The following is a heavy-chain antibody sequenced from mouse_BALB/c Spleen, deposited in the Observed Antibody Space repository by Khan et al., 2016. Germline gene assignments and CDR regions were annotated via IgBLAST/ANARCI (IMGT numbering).Heavy chain of an antibody. CDR1: GYTFTDYS. D-gene: IGHD2-3*01. J-gene: IGHJ2*01. CDR2: INTETGEP. CDR3: ARSEEWLLRGY. V-gene: IGHV9-2-1*01. Sequence: QIQLVQSGPELKKPGETVKISCKASGYTFTDYSMHWVKQAPGKGLKWMGWINTETGEPTYADDFKGRFAFSLETSASTAYLQINNLKNEDTATXVCARSEEWLLRGYWGQGTTLTVSS.